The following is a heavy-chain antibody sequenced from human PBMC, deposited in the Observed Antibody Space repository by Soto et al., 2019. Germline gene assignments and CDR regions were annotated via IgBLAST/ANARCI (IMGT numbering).Heavy chain of an antibody. CDR3: ARERSGCSGGSCYWLDY. CDR1: GGSISSYY. V-gene: IGHV4-59*01. CDR2: IYYSGST. Sequence: SQTLSLTCTVSGGSISSYYWSWIRQPPGKGLEWIWYIYYSGSTNYNPSLKSRVTISVDTSKNQFSLKLSSVTAADTAVYYCARERSGCSGGSCYWLDYWGQGTLVTVSS. D-gene: IGHD2-15*01. J-gene: IGHJ4*02.